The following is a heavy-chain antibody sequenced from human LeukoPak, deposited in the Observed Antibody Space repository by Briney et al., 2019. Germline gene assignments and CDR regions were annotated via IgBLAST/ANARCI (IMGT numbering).Heavy chain of an antibody. CDR3: ARQPREIAVAGLDY. CDR2: IDYNRST. D-gene: IGHD6-19*01. CDR1: GVSIRSYY. Sequence: PSETLSLTSLVPGVSIRSYYRTWIREPPGKRLEWIGYIDYNRSTNYNPSLNTPIAISLDTSNNQFSLNLSSMAPSPPPLYYCARQPREIAVAGLDYWGQGTLVTVSS. J-gene: IGHJ4*02. V-gene: IGHV4-59*08.